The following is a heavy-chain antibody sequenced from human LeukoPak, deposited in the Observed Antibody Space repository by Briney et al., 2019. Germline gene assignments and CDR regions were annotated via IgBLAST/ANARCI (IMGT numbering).Heavy chain of an antibody. J-gene: IGHJ6*03. CDR3: ASIAVPGSGYSGYGREYYYYYMDV. D-gene: IGHD5-12*01. CDR1: GYTFTSYG. Sequence: EASVKVSCKASGYTFTSYGISWVRQAPGQGLEWMGWISAYNGNTNYAQKLQGRVTITTDTSTSTAYMELRSLRSDDTAVYYCASIAVPGSGYSGYGREYYYYYMDVWGKGTTVTISS. V-gene: IGHV1-18*01. CDR2: ISAYNGNT.